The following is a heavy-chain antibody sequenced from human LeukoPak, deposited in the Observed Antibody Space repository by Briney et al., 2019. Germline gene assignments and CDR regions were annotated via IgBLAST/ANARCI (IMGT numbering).Heavy chain of an antibody. CDR2: INPNSGGT. D-gene: IGHD3-9*01. Sequence: GASVKVSCKASGYTFTGYYMHWVRRAPGQGLEWMGWINPNSGGTNYAQKFQGRVTMTRDTSISTAYMELSRLRSDDTAVYYCARVHDILTGEGAFDIWGQGTMVTVSS. CDR3: ARVHDILTGEGAFDI. V-gene: IGHV1-2*02. CDR1: GYTFTGYY. J-gene: IGHJ3*02.